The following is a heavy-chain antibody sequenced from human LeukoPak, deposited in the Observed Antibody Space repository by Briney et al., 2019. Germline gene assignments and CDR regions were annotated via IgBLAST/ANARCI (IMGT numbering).Heavy chain of an antibody. Sequence: PGGSLRLSCAASGFTFSDYWLHWVRQAPGKGLVWVARINGDGSSTTYVESVRGRFTISRDNAKKTLYLQMNSLRAEDAAVYYCARDVGDLWGQGTLVTVSS. J-gene: IGHJ4*02. CDR3: ARDVGDL. CDR1: GFTFSDYW. CDR2: INGDGSST. V-gene: IGHV3-74*01. D-gene: IGHD2-21*02.